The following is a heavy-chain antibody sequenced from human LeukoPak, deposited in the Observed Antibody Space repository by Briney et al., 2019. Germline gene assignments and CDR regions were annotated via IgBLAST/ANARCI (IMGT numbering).Heavy chain of an antibody. CDR2: INWNGGST. CDR3: ARVNKGCYGSGSYYNALGY. D-gene: IGHD3-10*01. J-gene: IGHJ4*02. Sequence: PGGSLRLSCAASGFTFDDYGMSWVRQAPGKGLEWVSGINWNGGSTGYADSVKGRFIISRDNAKNSLYLQMNSLRAEDTAVYHCARVNKGCYGSGSYYNALGYWGQGTLVTVSS. V-gene: IGHV3-20*01. CDR1: GFTFDDYG.